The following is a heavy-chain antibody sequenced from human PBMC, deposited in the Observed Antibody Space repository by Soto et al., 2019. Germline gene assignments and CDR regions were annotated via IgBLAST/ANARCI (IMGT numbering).Heavy chain of an antibody. Sequence: QVQLVESGGGVVQPGRSLRLSCAASGFTFSSSGMHWVRQAPGKGLEWVAIISYDGSNKYYADPVKGRFTISRDNSKNTLFLQTNTLSAEDTAVYYCAKDTSNYYDSSGIIDYWGQGTLVIVSS. V-gene: IGHV3-30*18. D-gene: IGHD3-22*01. CDR3: AKDTSNYYDSSGIIDY. CDR1: GFTFSSSG. J-gene: IGHJ4*02. CDR2: ISYDGSNK.